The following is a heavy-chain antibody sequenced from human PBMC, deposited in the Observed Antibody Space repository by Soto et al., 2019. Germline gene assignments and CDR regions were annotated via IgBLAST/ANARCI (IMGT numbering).Heavy chain of an antibody. CDR1: GYTFTSNG. J-gene: IGHJ6*03. Sequence: ASVKVSCKASGYTFTSNGISWVRQAPGQGLEWMGWISTYNGNTNYAQKLQGRVTMTTDTSTSTAYMELRSLRSDDTAVYYCARDCSSTSCYENYYYYMDVWGKGTTVTVSS. CDR2: ISTYNGNT. V-gene: IGHV1-18*01. CDR3: ARDCSSTSCYENYYYYMDV. D-gene: IGHD2-2*01.